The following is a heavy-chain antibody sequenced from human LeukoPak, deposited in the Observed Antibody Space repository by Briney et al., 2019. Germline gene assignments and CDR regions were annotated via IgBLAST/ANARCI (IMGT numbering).Heavy chain of an antibody. Sequence: ASVKVSCKASGGTFSSYAISWVRQAPGQGLEWMGGIIPIFGTANYAQKFQGRVTITTDESTSTAYMELSSLRPEDTAVYYCARVTIVYYYMDVWGKGTTVTVSS. CDR3: ARVTIVYYYMDV. CDR2: IIPIFGTA. J-gene: IGHJ6*03. D-gene: IGHD3-16*02. V-gene: IGHV1-69*05. CDR1: GGTFSSYA.